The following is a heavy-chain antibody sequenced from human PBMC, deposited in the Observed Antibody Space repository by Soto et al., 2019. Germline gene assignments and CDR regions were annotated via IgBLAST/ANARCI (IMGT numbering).Heavy chain of an antibody. CDR2: ISYDGSNK. D-gene: IGHD4-17*01. CDR3: ASNSYGDYVAPDY. Sequence: QVQLVESGGGVVQPGRSLRLSCAASGFTFSSYGMHWVRQAPGKGLEWVAVISYDGSNKYYADSVKGRFTISRDNSKNTLYLQMNSLRAEDTAVYYCASNSYGDYVAPDYWGQGTTVTVSS. J-gene: IGHJ4*03. CDR1: GFTFSSYG. V-gene: IGHV3-30*03.